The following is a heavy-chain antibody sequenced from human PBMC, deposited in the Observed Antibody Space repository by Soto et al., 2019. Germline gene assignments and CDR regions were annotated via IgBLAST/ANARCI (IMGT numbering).Heavy chain of an antibody. J-gene: IGHJ6*02. CDR3: ARGSSSSSQYYYYGMDV. CDR1: GGSISSGDYY. D-gene: IGHD6-6*01. CDR2: IYYSGST. V-gene: IGHV4-30-4*01. Sequence: KTSETLSLTCTVSGGSISSGDYYWSWIRQPPGKGLEWIGYIYYSGSTYYNPSLKSRVTISVDTSKNQFSLKLSSVTAADTAVYYCARGSSSSSQYYYYGMDVWGQGTTVTVSS.